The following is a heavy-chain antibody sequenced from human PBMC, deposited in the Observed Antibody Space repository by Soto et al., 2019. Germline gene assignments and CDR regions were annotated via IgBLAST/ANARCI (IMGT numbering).Heavy chain of an antibody. J-gene: IGHJ3*02. V-gene: IGHV4-59*01. CDR3: ARGYGVYAAFDI. CDR1: GGSISSYY. CDR2: IYYSGST. D-gene: IGHD2-8*01. Sequence: PSETLSLTCTVSGGSISSYYWSWIRQPPGKGLEWIGYIYYSGSTNYNPSLKSRVTISVDTSKNQFSLKLSSVTAADTAVYYCARGYGVYAAFDIWGQGTMVTVSS.